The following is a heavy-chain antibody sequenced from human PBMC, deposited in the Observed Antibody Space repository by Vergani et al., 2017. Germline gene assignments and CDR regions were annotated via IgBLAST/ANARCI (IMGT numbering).Heavy chain of an antibody. D-gene: IGHD3-16*01. Sequence: VQLVESGGGLVKPGGSLRLSCATSGFTLSNYDMQWIRQGPGKGLEFVAFIQFAGSNQYYADSVKGRFTLSRDFSKNTLYLQMNSLRTDDTATYYCAKHFRGWGIDYWGQGTQVIVSS. V-gene: IGHV3-30*02. CDR1: GFTLSNYD. CDR2: IQFAGSNQ. J-gene: IGHJ4*02. CDR3: AKHFRGWGIDY.